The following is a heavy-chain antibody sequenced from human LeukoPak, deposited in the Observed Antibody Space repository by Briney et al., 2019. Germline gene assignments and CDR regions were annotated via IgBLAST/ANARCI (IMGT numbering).Heavy chain of an antibody. CDR3: AKDYPPYYDFWSGYWGGGNDAFDI. V-gene: IGHV3-23*01. CDR2: ISGSGGST. J-gene: IGHJ3*02. CDR1: GFTFSSYA. Sequence: PGGSLRPSCAASGFTFSSYAMSWVRQAPGKGLEWVSAISGSGGSTYYADSVKGRFTISRDNSKNTLYLQMNSLRAEDTAVYYCAKDYPPYYDFWSGYWGGGNDAFDIWGQGTMVTVSS. D-gene: IGHD3-3*01.